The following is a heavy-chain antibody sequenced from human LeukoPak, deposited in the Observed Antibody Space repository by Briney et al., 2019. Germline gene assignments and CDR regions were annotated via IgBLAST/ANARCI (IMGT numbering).Heavy chain of an antibody. CDR1: GFTFSGSA. D-gene: IGHD3-3*02. Sequence: GGSLRLSCAASGFTFSGSAMHWVRQASGKGLEWVGRIRSKANNYATAYDPSVKGRFTISRDDSKNTAYLQMNSLRAEDTAVYYFARDSTFYGDAFDIWGQGTMVTVSS. V-gene: IGHV3-73*01. J-gene: IGHJ3*02. CDR2: IRSKANNYAT. CDR3: ARDSTFYGDAFDI.